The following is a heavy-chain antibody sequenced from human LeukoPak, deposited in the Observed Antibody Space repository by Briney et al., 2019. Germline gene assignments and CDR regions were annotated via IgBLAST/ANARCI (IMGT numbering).Heavy chain of an antibody. D-gene: IGHD6-13*01. V-gene: IGHV3-7*01. J-gene: IGHJ5*02. CDR2: IKQDGSEK. CDR1: GFTFSSYW. CDR3: TREGSWYDPNWFDP. Sequence: GGSLRLSCAASGFTFSSYWMSWVRQAPGKGLEWVANIKQDGSEKYYVDSVKGRFTISRDNAKNSLYLQMNSLRAEDTAVYYCTREGSWYDPNWFDPWGQGTLVTVSS.